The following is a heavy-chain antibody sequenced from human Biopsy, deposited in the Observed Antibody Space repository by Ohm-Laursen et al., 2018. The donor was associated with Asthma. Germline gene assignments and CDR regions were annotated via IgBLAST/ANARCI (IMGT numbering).Heavy chain of an antibody. D-gene: IGHD4-23*01. CDR1: GFTFSIYD. CDR3: ARTHERWTSIQDDALDI. V-gene: IGHV3-30*03. J-gene: IGHJ3*02. CDR2: ISYDGGNK. Sequence: SLRLSCTASGFTFSIYDIHWVRQAPGKGLEWVAVISYDGGNKFYGDSLKGRFTLSRDNSRNTLYLQMNSLRVEDTAIYYCARTHERWTSIQDDALDIWGQGTMVSVSS.